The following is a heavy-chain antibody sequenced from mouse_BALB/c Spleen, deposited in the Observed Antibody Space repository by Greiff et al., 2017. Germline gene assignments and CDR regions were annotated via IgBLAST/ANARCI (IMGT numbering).Heavy chain of an antibody. Sequence: EVKLVESGGGLVKPGGSLKLSCAASGFTFSSYAMSWVRQTPEKRLEWVATISSGGSYTYYPDSVKGRFTISRDNAKNTLYLQMSSLRSEDTAMYYCAREYGNPAWFAYWGQGTLVTVSA. J-gene: IGHJ3*01. V-gene: IGHV5-9-3*01. CDR2: ISSGGSYT. CDR1: GFTFSSYA. CDR3: AREYGNPAWFAY. D-gene: IGHD2-10*02.